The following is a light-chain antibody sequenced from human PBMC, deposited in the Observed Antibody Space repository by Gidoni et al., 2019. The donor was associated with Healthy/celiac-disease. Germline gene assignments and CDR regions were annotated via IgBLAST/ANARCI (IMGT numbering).Light chain of an antibody. J-gene: IGKJ1*01. CDR3: QQYGSSSWT. CDR1: QSVSSSY. Sequence: EMVLTQSPGTLSLSPGERATLSCRASQSVSSSYLAWYQQKPSQAPRLLIYGASSRATGIPDRFSGSGSGTDFTLTISRLEPDDFAVYYCQQYGSSSWTFGQGTKVEIK. V-gene: IGKV3-20*01. CDR2: GAS.